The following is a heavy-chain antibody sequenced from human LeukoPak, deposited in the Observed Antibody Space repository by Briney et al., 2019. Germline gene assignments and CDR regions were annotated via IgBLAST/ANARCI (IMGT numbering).Heavy chain of an antibody. CDR2: IYPNSGGT. Sequence: ASVKVSCKASGYTFTGYYMHWVRQAPGQGLEWMGWIYPNSGGTNYAQKFQGRVTMTRDTSISTAYMDLSRLRSDDTAVYYCARVSGESLSGCFQLDYWGEGTLVTVSS. J-gene: IGHJ4*02. CDR3: ARVSGESLSGCFQLDY. CDR1: GYTFTGYY. D-gene: IGHD3-10*01. V-gene: IGHV1-2*02.